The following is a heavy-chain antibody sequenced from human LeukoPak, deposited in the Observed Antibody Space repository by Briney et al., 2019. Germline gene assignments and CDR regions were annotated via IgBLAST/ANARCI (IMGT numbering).Heavy chain of an antibody. Sequence: ASVKVSCKASGYTFTVYYIHWVRQAPGQGLEWMGRIIPGSGGTNYAQKFQGRVTMTRDTSINTAYMELSRLTSDDTAVYYCGRENYGVPWGQGTLVTVSS. CDR2: IIPGSGGT. J-gene: IGHJ5*02. CDR1: GYTFTVYY. V-gene: IGHV1-2*06. D-gene: IGHD4-17*01. CDR3: GRENYGVP.